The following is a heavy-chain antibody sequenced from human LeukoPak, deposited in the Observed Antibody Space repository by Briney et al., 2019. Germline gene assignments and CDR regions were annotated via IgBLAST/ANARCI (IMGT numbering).Heavy chain of an antibody. CDR3: ASDFRSYNIRWCLDY. CDR1: GFTISTYW. CDR2: MNSDGSST. D-gene: IGHD2-8*02. Sequence: PGGSLRLSCAASGFTISTYWMHWVRQAPGKGLVWVSRMNSDGSSTSYADSVKGRFTISRDNSKNTLYLQMNSLRAEDTAVYYCASDFRSYNIRWCLDYWGQGTLVTVSS. J-gene: IGHJ4*02. V-gene: IGHV3-74*01.